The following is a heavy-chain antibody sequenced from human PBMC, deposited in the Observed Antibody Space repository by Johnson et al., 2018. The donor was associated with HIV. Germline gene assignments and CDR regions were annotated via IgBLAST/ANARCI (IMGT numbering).Heavy chain of an antibody. CDR3: TTIYYDFWTGYLSDAFDI. D-gene: IGHD3-3*01. Sequence: VQLVESGGGSVKPGGSLRLSCAASGITFSNAWMSWVRQAPGKGLEWVGRSRSQTDGGTTAYAAPVKGRFSISRDDSKNTLYLQMNSLKTEDTAMYYCTTIYYDFWTGYLSDAFDIWGQGTMVTVSS. CDR1: GITFSNAW. J-gene: IGHJ3*02. V-gene: IGHV3-15*01. CDR2: SRSQTDGGTT.